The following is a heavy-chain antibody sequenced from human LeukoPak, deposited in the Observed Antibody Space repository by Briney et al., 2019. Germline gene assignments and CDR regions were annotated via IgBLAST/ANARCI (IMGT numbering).Heavy chain of an antibody. CDR3: ARDRHCVNGLCHNSPGMDV. J-gene: IGHJ6*02. V-gene: IGHV3-33*01. Sequence: GGSLRLSCAASGFTFSGYGMHWVRLAPGKGLEWVADIWFDGKNEHFAASVKGRFTISRDNSKKTMYLQINSLRAEDTAVYYCARDRHCVNGLCHNSPGMDVGGRGTTVTVSS. CDR2: IWFDGKNE. CDR1: GFTFSGYG. D-gene: IGHD2-8*01.